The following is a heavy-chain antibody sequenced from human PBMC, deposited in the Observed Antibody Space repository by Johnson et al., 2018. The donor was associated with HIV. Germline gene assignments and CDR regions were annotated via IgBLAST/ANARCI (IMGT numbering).Heavy chain of an antibody. Sequence: QVQLVESGGGLVQPGGSLRLSCAASGFTFSSYAMHWVRQAPGKGLEWVAVISYDGSDKYYADSVKGRVTISRDNPKNTVYLHMNNLRAEDTAVYYCARDLAYNSRCTGAFDIWGQGTMVTVSS. J-gene: IGHJ3*02. CDR3: ARDLAYNSRCTGAFDI. D-gene: IGHD6-13*01. CDR1: GFTFSSYA. V-gene: IGHV3-30*04. CDR2: ISYDGSDK.